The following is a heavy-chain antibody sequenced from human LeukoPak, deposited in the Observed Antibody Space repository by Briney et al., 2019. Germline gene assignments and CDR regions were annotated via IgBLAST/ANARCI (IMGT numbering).Heavy chain of an antibody. J-gene: IGHJ4*02. CDR1: GFTVSSNY. Sequence: GGSLRLSCAASGFTVSSNYKSWVRQAPGKGLEWVSVIYSGGNTYYADSVKGRFTISRDNSKNTLYLQMNSLRAEDTAVYYCAKDRVVTTVFDYWGQGTLVTVSS. D-gene: IGHD4-11*01. V-gene: IGHV3-66*01. CDR2: IYSGGNT. CDR3: AKDRVVTTVFDY.